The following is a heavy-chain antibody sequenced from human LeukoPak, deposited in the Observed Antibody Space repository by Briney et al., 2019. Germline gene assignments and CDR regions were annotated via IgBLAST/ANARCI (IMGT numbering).Heavy chain of an antibody. Sequence: SETLSLTCTVSGGSISSRSYYWSWIRQPAGKGLEWIGRIHPSGSTNYNPSLKSRLTVSLDTSKNQFSLKLSSVTAADAAVYYCARGGGSGWYDYWGQGTLVTVSS. V-gene: IGHV4-61*02. CDR1: GGSISSRSYY. J-gene: IGHJ4*02. CDR3: ARGGGSGWYDY. CDR2: IHPSGST. D-gene: IGHD6-19*01.